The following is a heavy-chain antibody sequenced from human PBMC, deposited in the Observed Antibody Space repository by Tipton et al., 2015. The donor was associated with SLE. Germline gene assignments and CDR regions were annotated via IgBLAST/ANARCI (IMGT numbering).Heavy chain of an antibody. Sequence: TLSLTCTVSGGSISNYYWSWIRQPPGKGLEWIGYIYYSGGTNYNPSLKSRVTISVDTSKNQFSLKLNSVTAADTAVYYCARSYYDFWSASVRGYFDYWGQGTLVTDSS. CDR3: ARSYYDFWSASVRGYFDY. J-gene: IGHJ4*02. D-gene: IGHD3-3*01. V-gene: IGHV4-59*01. CDR1: GGSISNYY. CDR2: IYYSGGT.